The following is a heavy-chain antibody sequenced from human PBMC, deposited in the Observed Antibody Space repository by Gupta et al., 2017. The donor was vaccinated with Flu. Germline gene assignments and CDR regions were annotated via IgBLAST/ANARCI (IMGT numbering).Heavy chain of an antibody. V-gene: IGHV3-21*01. CDR1: GFTFSSYS. J-gene: IGHJ4*02. Sequence: EVQLVESGGGLVKPGGSLRLSCAASGFTFSSYSMNWVRQAPGKGLEWVSSISSSSSYIYYADSVKGRFTISRDNAKNSLYLQMNSLRAEDTAVYYCARDYRAERTPPLGYCSGGSCSSGYWGQGTLVTVSS. D-gene: IGHD2-15*01. CDR3: ARDYRAERTPPLGYCSGGSCSSGY. CDR2: ISSSSSYI.